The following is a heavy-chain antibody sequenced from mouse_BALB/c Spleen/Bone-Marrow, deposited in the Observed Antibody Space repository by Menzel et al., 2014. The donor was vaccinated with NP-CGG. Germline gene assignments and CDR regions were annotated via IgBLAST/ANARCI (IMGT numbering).Heavy chain of an antibody. D-gene: IGHD2-2*01. CDR1: GFNIKDTY. CDR2: IDPANDNT. CDR3: ASYVYGYYFDY. Sequence: EVQLQQSGAELVKPGASVKLSCTASGFNIKDTYIHWVKQRPEQGLEWIGRIDPANDNTKYDPKFQGKATIIADTSSSTAYLQLSSLTSEDTAVYYCASYVYGYYFDYWGQGTTLTVSS. J-gene: IGHJ2*01. V-gene: IGHV14-3*02.